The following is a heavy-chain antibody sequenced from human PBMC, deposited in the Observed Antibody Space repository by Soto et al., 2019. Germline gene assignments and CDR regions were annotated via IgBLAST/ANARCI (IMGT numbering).Heavy chain of an antibody. CDR2: INAGNGNT. Sequence: QVQLVQSGAEVKKPGASVKVSCKASGYTFTSYAMHWVRHAPGQRLEWMGWINAGNGNTKYSQKFQGRVTITRDTSASTAYMELSSLRSEDTAVYYCARGPGYCSGGSCYPFDYWGQGTLVTVSS. J-gene: IGHJ4*02. CDR3: ARGPGYCSGGSCYPFDY. V-gene: IGHV1-3*01. D-gene: IGHD2-15*01. CDR1: GYTFTSYA.